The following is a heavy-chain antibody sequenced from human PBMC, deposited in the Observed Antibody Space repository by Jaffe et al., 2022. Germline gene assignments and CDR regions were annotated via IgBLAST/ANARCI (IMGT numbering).Heavy chain of an antibody. CDR1: GFSLSTSGVG. J-gene: IGHJ4*02. D-gene: IGHD3-22*01. V-gene: IGHV2-5*02. Sequence: QITLKESGPTLVKPTQTLTLTCTFSGFSLSTSGVGVGWIRQPPGKALEWLALIYWDDDKRYSPSLKSRLTITKDTSKNQVVLTMTNMDPVDTATYYCAHTAYYYDSSGYSYYFDYWGQGTLVTVSS. CDR2: IYWDDDK. CDR3: AHTAYYYDSSGYSYYFDY.